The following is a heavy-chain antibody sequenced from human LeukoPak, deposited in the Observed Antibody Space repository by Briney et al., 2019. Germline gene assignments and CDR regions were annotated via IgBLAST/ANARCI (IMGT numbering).Heavy chain of an antibody. D-gene: IGHD1-26*01. CDR1: GFTFSSYE. CDR3: ARDGVGADGIDY. Sequence: PGGSLRLSCAASGFTFSSYEMNWVRQAPGKGLEWVSYISSSGSTIYYADSVKGRFTISRDNAKNSLYLQMNSLRAGDTAVYYCARDGVGADGIDYWGQGTLVTVSS. CDR2: ISSSGSTI. V-gene: IGHV3-48*03. J-gene: IGHJ4*02.